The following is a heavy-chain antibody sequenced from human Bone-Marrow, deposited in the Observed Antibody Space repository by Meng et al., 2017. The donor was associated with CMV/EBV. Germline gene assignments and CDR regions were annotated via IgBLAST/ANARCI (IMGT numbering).Heavy chain of an antibody. CDR3: ARVVVEDYGMDV. V-gene: IGHV4-39*07. J-gene: IGHJ6*02. CDR2: IYYSGST. CDR1: GGSISSSSYY. D-gene: IGHD2-15*01. Sequence: SETLSLPCTVSGGSISSSSYYWGWIRQPPGKGLEWIGSIYYSGSTYYNPSLKSRVTISVDTSKNQFSLKLSSVTAADTAVYYCARVVVEDYGMDVWGQGTTVTVSS.